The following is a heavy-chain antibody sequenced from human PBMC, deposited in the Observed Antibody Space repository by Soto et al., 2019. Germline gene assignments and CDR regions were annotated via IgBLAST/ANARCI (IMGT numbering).Heavy chain of an antibody. V-gene: IGHV1-69*05. D-gene: IGHD5-12*01. CDR1: GGTFSTYA. CDR2: IIPMFGTA. CDR3: ASGIQMWLRRINNGYSG. Sequence: QVQLVQSGAEVKKPESSVKVSCKAPGGTFSTYAISWVRQAPGQGLEWMGGIIPMFGTANYAQRFQDRVTITTDESTNTVYMELSSLTSEDTAVYFRASGIQMWLRRINNGYSGWGQGTLVTVSS. J-gene: IGHJ4*02.